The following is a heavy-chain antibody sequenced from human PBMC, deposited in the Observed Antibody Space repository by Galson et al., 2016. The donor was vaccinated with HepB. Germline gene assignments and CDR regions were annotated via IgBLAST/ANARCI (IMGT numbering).Heavy chain of an antibody. J-gene: IGHJ4*02. CDR3: ASIFRYSSSQHPGY. Sequence: SLRLSCAVSGLTFSGYWMTWVRQAPGKGLEWVANINQDGSDKSYVDSMKGRFTISRDNAKNSLYLQMNSLRAEDTAVYYCASIFRYSSSQHPGYWGQGTLVTVSS. CDR2: INQDGSDK. D-gene: IGHD6-13*01. V-gene: IGHV3-7*03. CDR1: GLTFSGYW.